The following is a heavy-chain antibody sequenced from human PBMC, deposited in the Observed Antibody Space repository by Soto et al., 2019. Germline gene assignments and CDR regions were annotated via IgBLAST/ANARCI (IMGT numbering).Heavy chain of an antibody. Sequence: GGSLRLSCMASGFTFRDYAISWFRKAPGKGLQWVSFIRSNIYDGTTEYDASVKGRFTISRDNAKNSLYLQMNSLRDEDTAVYYCARGSTLSSGSGENDYWGQGTLVTVSS. CDR2: IRSNIYDGTT. J-gene: IGHJ4*02. CDR3: ARGSTLSSGSGENDY. D-gene: IGHD3-10*01. V-gene: IGHV3-49*03. CDR1: GFTFRDYA.